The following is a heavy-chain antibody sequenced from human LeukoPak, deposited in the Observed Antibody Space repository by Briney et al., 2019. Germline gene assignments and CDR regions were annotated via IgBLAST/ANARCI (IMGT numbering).Heavy chain of an antibody. V-gene: IGHV4-34*01. J-gene: IGHJ6*03. Sequence: SETLSLTCAVYGGSFSGYYWSWIRQPPGKGLEWIGEINHSGSTNYNPSLKSRVTISVDTSKNQFSLKLSSVTAADTAVYYYARDRGFMVRGSMRGYDDYYYYMDVWGKGTTVTISS. CDR3: ARDRGFMVRGSMRGYDDYYYYMDV. D-gene: IGHD3-10*01. CDR1: GGSFSGYY. CDR2: INHSGST.